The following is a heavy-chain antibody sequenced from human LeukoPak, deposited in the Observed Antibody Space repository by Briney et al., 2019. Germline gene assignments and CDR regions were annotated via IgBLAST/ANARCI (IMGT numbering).Heavy chain of an antibody. D-gene: IGHD3-3*01. CDR1: GFSFSTYG. CDR3: ARGGLGFYDVNWFDP. Sequence: GRSLKLSCAASGFSFSTYGMHWVRQAPGKGLEWVAVIWYDGRNKYYADSVKGRFSVSRDNSNNTLDLQMSSLRDEDTAVYYCARGGLGFYDVNWFDPWGQGTLVVVSS. J-gene: IGHJ5*02. V-gene: IGHV3-33*01. CDR2: IWYDGRNK.